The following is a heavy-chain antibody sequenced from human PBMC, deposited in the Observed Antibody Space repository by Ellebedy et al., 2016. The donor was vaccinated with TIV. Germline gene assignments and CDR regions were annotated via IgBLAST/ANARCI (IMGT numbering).Heavy chain of an antibody. CDR3: ARWYDDSWTGYYT. V-gene: IGHV3-7*02. Sequence: PGGSLRLSCAASGFTFSSYAMSWVRQAPGKGLEWVANIKYDGSEKYYVKSVKGRFTISRDNAKNSLYLQMDSLRAEDTAVYYCARWYDDSWTGYYTWGQGTLVTVSS. D-gene: IGHD3-3*01. J-gene: IGHJ5*02. CDR2: IKYDGSEK. CDR1: GFTFSSYA.